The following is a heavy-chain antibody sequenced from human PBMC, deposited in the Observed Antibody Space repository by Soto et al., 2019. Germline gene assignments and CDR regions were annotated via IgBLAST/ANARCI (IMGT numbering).Heavy chain of an antibody. CDR1: GYTFTGYY. CDR3: ARGGYSGYEGAGDDAFDI. CDR2: INPNSGGT. V-gene: IGHV1-2*04. J-gene: IGHJ3*02. D-gene: IGHD5-12*01. Sequence: GASVKVSCKSSGYTFTGYYIHWVRQAPGQGLEWMGWINPNSGGTNYAQKFQGWVTMTRDTSISTAYMELSRLRSDDTAVYYCARGGYSGYEGAGDDAFDIWGQGTMVTVSS.